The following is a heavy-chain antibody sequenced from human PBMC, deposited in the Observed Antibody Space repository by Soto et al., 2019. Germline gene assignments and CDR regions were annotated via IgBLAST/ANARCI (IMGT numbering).Heavy chain of an antibody. CDR1: GYIFVNYG. D-gene: IGHD3-16*01. CDR3: VMVDNYVTPTPQDV. Sequence: QVQLVQSGDEVKKPGASVKVSCKASGYIFVNYGIAWVRQAPGQGLEWMGVISPYTGNTHSATKVQGRLTMTTDTSTSTAYMDLGSLTSDDTAVYYCVMVDNYVTPTPQDVWGQGTTVTVSS. CDR2: ISPYTGNT. V-gene: IGHV1-18*01. J-gene: IGHJ6*02.